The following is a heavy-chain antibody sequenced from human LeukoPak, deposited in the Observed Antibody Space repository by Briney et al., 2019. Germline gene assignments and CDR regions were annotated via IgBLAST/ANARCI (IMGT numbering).Heavy chain of an antibody. V-gene: IGHV4-38-2*01. J-gene: IGHJ4*02. CDR3: ARSYSTTSTFTGF. CDR2: IYHNGST. D-gene: IGHD2-21*01. Sequence: SETLSLTCAVSGYSISRGYYWAWIRQPPGKGLDWIGSIYHNGSTYYKPSLKSRVTISVDTSKNQFSLKLSSVTAADTAVVYCARSYSTTSTFTGFCGQAALVTASS. CDR1: GYSISRGYY.